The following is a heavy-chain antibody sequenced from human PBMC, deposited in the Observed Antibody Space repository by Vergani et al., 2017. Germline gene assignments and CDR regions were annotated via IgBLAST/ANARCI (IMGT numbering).Heavy chain of an antibody. D-gene: IGHD3/OR15-3a*01. V-gene: IGHV4-61*02. CDR2: VYPSGTT. Sequence: QVQLHESGPGLVKPSEILSPILSVSGVSMQSGSLYWTRIRQTAERGLECMGRVYPSGTTNYNPSLNGRVTIFVDKSKNLLSLRLNSVTAADTAVYYCARGETRTDWFDPWGQGTLVTVSS. J-gene: IGHJ5*02. CDR1: GVSMQSGSLY. CDR3: ARGETRTDWFDP.